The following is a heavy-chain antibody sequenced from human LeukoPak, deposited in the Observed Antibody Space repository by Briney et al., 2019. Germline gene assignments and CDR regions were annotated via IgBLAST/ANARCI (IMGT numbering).Heavy chain of an antibody. D-gene: IGHD3-22*01. V-gene: IGHV1-69*13. Sequence: ASVKVSCKASGGTFSSYAISWVRQAPGQGLEWMGGIIPIFGTANYAQKFQGRVTITADESTSTAYMELSSLRSEDTAVYYCARERGDYYDSSGSYRGFFDYWGQGTLVTVSS. CDR2: IIPIFGTA. CDR3: ARERGDYYDSSGSYRGFFDY. CDR1: GGTFSSYA. J-gene: IGHJ4*02.